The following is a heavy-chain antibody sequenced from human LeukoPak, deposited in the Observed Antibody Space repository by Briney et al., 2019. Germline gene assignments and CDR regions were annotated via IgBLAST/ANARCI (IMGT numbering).Heavy chain of an antibody. J-gene: IGHJ3*02. V-gene: IGHV5-51*01. CDR1: GYRFTSYW. CDR2: IYPGDSDT. CDR3: ARSGRNYYSI. D-gene: IGHD3-22*01. Sequence: AGESLKISCKGSGYRFTSYWIGWVRQMPGKGLEWMGIIYPGDSDTIYSPSFQGQVTISADKSTSTANLQWSSLKASDTAMYYCARSGRNYYSIWGQGTMVTVSS.